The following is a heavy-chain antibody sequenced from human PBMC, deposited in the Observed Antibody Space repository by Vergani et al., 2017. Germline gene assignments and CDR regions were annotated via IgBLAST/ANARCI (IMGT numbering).Heavy chain of an antibody. J-gene: IGHJ4*02. Sequence: QVQLQQWGAGLLKPSETLSLTCAVYGGSFSGYYWSWIRQPPGKGLEWIGEINHSGSTNYNPSLKSRVTISVDTSKNQFSLKLSSVTAADTAVYYCARGNYYESSGYYGTSDFDYWGQGTLVTVSS. CDR1: GGSFSGYY. D-gene: IGHD3-22*01. V-gene: IGHV4-34*01. CDR2: INHSGST. CDR3: ARGNYYESSGYYGTSDFDY.